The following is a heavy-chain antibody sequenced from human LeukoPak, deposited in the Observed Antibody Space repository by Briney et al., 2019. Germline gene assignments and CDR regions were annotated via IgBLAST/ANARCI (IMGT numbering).Heavy chain of an antibody. CDR2: VNNNNNP. J-gene: IGHJ4*02. Sequence: GGSLRLSCAASGFSLSYYAMSWVRQAPGKGLEWVASVNNNNNPYYADSVRGRFTISRDTSTNTVYLQMNNLRAGDTAIYYGAKDHPSSGWTAFESWGQGTLVTVSS. CDR3: AKDHPSSGWTAFES. V-gene: IGHV3-23*05. CDR1: GFSLSYYA. D-gene: IGHD6-19*01.